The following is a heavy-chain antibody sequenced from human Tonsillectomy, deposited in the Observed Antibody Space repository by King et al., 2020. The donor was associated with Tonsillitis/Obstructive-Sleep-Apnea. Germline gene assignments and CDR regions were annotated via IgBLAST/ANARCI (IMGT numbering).Heavy chain of an antibody. CDR2: ISYDGRNK. CDR1: GFSFSRYA. J-gene: IGHJ6*02. Sequence: QVQLVESGGGVVQPGRSLRLSCAASGFSFSRYAMHWVRQAPGKGLEWVAVISYDGRNKYYADSVKGRFAISRDNSKNTLYLQMNSLRAEDTALYYCARETEEQHDLNYYYYYGMNVWGQGTTVTVSS. V-gene: IGHV3-30*09. CDR3: ARETEEQHDLNYYYYYGMNV. D-gene: IGHD6-13*01.